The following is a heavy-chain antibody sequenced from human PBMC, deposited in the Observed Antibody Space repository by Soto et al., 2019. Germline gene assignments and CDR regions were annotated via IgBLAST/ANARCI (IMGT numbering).Heavy chain of an antibody. CDR2: ISYAGSNK. CDR1: GFTFSSYG. Sequence: QVQLVESGGGVVQPGRSLRLSCAASGFTFSSYGMHWVRQAPGKGLEWVAVISYAGSNKYYADSVKGRFTISRDNSKNTLYLQMNSLRAEDTGVYYCAKDRIAAAGSLRRGYYYYYGMDVLGQGTTVTVSS. CDR3: AKDRIAAAGSLRRGYYYYYGMDV. V-gene: IGHV3-30*18. D-gene: IGHD6-13*01. J-gene: IGHJ6*02.